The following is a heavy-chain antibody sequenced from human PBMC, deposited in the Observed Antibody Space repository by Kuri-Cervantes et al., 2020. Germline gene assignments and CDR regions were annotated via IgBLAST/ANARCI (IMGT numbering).Heavy chain of an antibody. V-gene: IGHV4-39*07. CDR3: ARASRGYNYGRPFDY. D-gene: IGHD5-18*01. Sequence: SETLSLTCTVSGGSISSSSYYWGWIRQPPGKGLEWIGSIYYSGSTYYNPSLKSRVTISVDTSKNQFSLKLSSVTAADTSVYYCARASRGYNYGRPFDYWGQGTLVTVSS. CDR2: IYYSGST. CDR1: GGSISSSSYY. J-gene: IGHJ4*02.